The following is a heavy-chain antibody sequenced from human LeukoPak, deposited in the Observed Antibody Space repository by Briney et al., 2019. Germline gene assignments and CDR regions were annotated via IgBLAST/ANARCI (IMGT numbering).Heavy chain of an antibody. J-gene: IGHJ4*02. V-gene: IGHV3-30*18. CDR1: GFTFSSSG. CDR3: AKEYCSNSVCHSLDY. D-gene: IGHD2-8*01. CDR2: ISYDGSNK. Sequence: GRSLRLSCAASGFTFSSSGMHWVRQAPGKGLEWVAVISYDGSNKYYADSVKGRFTFSRDNSKNTPYLQMNSLRAEDTAVYYCAKEYCSNSVCHSLDYWGQGTLVTVSS.